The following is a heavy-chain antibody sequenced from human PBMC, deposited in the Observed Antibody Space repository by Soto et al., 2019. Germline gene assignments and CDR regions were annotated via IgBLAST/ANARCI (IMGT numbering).Heavy chain of an antibody. V-gene: IGHV4-4*07. CDR3: ARDRIVGNSYFDY. J-gene: IGHJ4*02. D-gene: IGHD1-26*01. Sequence: PSETLSLTCTVSGGSINSFYWTWMRQPAGKGLEWIGRIYSSGTTNYNPSLKGRVTMSVDTSKNQFSLSLTSVTAADTAVYYCARDRIVGNSYFDYWGKGALVTVS. CDR2: IYSSGTT. CDR1: GGSINSFY.